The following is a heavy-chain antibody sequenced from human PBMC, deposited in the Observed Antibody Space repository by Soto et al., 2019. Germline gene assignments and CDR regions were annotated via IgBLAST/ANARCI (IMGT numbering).Heavy chain of an antibody. V-gene: IGHV4-59*08. CDR2: VYYIGTT. Sequence: QVQLQESGPRLVKPSENLSLTCTVSGDSISTFYWSWVRQPPGKGLEWIGHVYYIGTTKYNPSLESRVTISVDTSKNQFFRKVRSVTAADTAVYYCARVRSCSWLDASDIWGQGTMVTVS. CDR1: GDSISTFY. CDR3: ARVRSCSWLDASDI. J-gene: IGHJ3*02. D-gene: IGHD6-13*01.